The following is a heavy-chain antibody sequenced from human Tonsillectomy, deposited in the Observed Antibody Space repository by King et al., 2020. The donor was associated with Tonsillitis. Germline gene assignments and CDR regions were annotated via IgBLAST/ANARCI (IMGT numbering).Heavy chain of an antibody. J-gene: IGHJ6*02. CDR3: AKGDSSGWSRLYYYYGMDV. D-gene: IGHD6-19*01. CDR1: GFTFDDYA. Sequence: VQLVESGGGLVQPGRSLRLSCAASGFTFDDYAMHWVRQAPGKGLEWVSGISWNSGNIGYADSVKGRFTISRDNAKNSLYLQMNRLRGEDTALNYCAKGDSSGWSRLYYYYGMDVWGQGTTVTVSS. V-gene: IGHV3-9*01. CDR2: ISWNSGNI.